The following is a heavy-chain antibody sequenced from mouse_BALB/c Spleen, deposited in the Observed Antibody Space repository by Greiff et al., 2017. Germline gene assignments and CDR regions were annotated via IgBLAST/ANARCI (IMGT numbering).Heavy chain of an antibody. D-gene: IGHD2-4*01. CDR3: ARDYDYDAGAMDY. Sequence: EVQGVESGGGLVKPGGSLKLSCAASGFTFSDYYMYWVRQTPEKRLEWVATISDGGSYTYYPDSVKGRFTISRDNAKNNLYLQMSSLKSEDSAMYYCARDYDYDAGAMDYWGQGTSVTVSS. V-gene: IGHV5-4*02. J-gene: IGHJ4*01. CDR2: ISDGGSYT. CDR1: GFTFSDYY.